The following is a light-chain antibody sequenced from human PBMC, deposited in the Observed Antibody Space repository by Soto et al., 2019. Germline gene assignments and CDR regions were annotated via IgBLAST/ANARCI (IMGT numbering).Light chain of an antibody. CDR1: QDIGNF. CDR2: DAS. Sequence: DIQMTQSPSSLSASIGDRVTISCQASQDIGNFLNWYQQKPGKAPYLLIYDASNLDTGVSSGFSGSGSGRDFSFTITSLQPDDVATYFCQQYGSLPITFGQGTRLEIK. J-gene: IGKJ5*01. CDR3: QQYGSLPIT. V-gene: IGKV1-33*01.